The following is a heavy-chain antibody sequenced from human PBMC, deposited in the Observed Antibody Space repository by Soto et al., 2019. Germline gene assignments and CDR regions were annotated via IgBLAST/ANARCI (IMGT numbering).Heavy chain of an antibody. J-gene: IGHJ3*02. CDR3: ARGLEEWAGPTVI. D-gene: IGHD3-3*01. V-gene: IGHV3-74*01. Sequence: EVQLVESGGGLVQPGGSLRLSCVASGFTFSSPWMHWVRQSPGKGLVWVSRINSDGSDTTYADSVKGRFTISRDNAKNTLYLQMPSLRAEAAHVYYCARGLEEWAGPTVIWGEGTLVTVSS. CDR1: GFTFSSPW. CDR2: INSDGSDT.